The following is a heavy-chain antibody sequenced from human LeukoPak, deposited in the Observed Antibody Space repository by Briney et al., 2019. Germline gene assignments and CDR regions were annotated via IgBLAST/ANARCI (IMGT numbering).Heavy chain of an antibody. CDR2: ISGSGGST. J-gene: IGHJ4*02. V-gene: IGHV3-23*01. Sequence: GGSLRLSCAASGFTFSSYSMNWVRQAPGKGLEWVSAISGSGGSTYYADSVKGRFTISRDNSKNTLYLQMNSLRAEDTAVYYCAKILYDSSGYYWWAPDYWGQGTLVTVSS. D-gene: IGHD3-22*01. CDR1: GFTFSSYS. CDR3: AKILYDSSGYYWWAPDY.